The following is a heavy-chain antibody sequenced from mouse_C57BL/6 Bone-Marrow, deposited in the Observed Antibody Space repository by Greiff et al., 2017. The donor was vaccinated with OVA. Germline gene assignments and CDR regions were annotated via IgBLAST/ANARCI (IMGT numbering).Heavy chain of an antibody. V-gene: IGHV5-15*04. J-gene: IGHJ4*01. Sequence: EVQLVESGGGLVQPGGSLKLSCAASGFTFSDYGMAWVRQAPRKGPEWVAFISNLAYSIYYADTLTGRFTISRENAKNTLYLEMSSVRSEDTAMYYCARRKRYYAMDYWGQGTSVTVSS. CDR1: GFTFSDYG. CDR2: ISNLAYSI. CDR3: ARRKRYYAMDY.